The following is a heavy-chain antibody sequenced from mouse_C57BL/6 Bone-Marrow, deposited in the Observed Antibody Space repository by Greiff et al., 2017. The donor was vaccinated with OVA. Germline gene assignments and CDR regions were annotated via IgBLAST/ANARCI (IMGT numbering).Heavy chain of an antibody. CDR1: GYTFTSYW. CDR3: ARRGDGNYAMDY. D-gene: IGHD2-3*01. CDR2: IYPSDSET. Sequence: VQLQQPGAELVRPGSSVKLSCKASGYTFTSYWMDWVKQRPGQGLEWIGNIYPSDSETHYNQKFKDKATLTVDKSSSTAYMQLSSLTSEDSAVYYCARRGDGNYAMDYWGQGTSVTVSS. V-gene: IGHV1-61*01. J-gene: IGHJ4*01.